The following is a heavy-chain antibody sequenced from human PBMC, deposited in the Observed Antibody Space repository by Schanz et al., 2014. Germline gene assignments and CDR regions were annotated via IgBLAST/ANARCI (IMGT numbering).Heavy chain of an antibody. Sequence: EVQLLESGGGLVRPGGSLRLSCAASGFGFDDYAMSWVRQAPGKGLEWVSGINWNGGSTGYADSVKGRFTISRDNAKNSLFLQMNSLSAEDTAVYYCAKVAPAATYLDSWGLGPLVTVSS. D-gene: IGHD2-2*01. CDR2: INWNGGST. CDR3: AKVAPAATYLDS. CDR1: GFGFDDYA. V-gene: IGHV3-20*04. J-gene: IGHJ4*02.